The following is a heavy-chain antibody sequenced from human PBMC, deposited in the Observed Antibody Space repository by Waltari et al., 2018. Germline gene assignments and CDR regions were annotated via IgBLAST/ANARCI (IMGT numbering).Heavy chain of an antibody. CDR3: ARAWVVGATSCCGMDV. Sequence: QVQLVQSGAAVKKPGSSVKVPCKASGGTFSSYAISGGRQATGQGLEWMGGIIPIFGTANYAQKFQGRVTITADESTSTAYMELSSLRSEDTAVYYCARAWVVGATSCCGMDVWGQGTTVTVSS. V-gene: IGHV1-69*01. J-gene: IGHJ6*02. CDR2: IIPIFGTA. D-gene: IGHD1-26*01. CDR1: GGTFSSYA.